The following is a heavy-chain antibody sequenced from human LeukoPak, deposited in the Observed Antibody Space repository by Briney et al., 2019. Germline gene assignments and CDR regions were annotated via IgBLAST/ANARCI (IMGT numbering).Heavy chain of an antibody. D-gene: IGHD5/OR15-5a*01. J-gene: IGHJ4*02. CDR1: GGSFSGYY. CDR3: ARRANVYQNRGHFDY. CDR2: INHSGST. Sequence: SETLSLTCAVYGGSFSGYYWSWIRQPPGKGLEWIGEINHSGSTNYNPSLKSRVTISVDTSKNQFSLKLSSVTAADTAVYYCARRANVYQNRGHFDYWGQGTLVTVSS. V-gene: IGHV4-34*01.